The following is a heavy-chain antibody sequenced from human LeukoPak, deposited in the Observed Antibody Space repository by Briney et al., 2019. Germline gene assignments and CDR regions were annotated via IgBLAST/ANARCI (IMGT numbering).Heavy chain of an antibody. Sequence: GGSLRLSCAASGFTFSSYGMSWVRQAPGKGLEGVSGITNGGSTYYGDSVKGRFTISRDNSKNTLYLQMNRLRSDDTAMYYCARALDHTGGGYLYYFDYWGQGTLVTVSS. J-gene: IGHJ4*02. CDR1: GFTFSSYG. D-gene: IGHD2-8*02. CDR3: ARALDHTGGGYLYYFDY. V-gene: IGHV3-23*01. CDR2: ITNGGST.